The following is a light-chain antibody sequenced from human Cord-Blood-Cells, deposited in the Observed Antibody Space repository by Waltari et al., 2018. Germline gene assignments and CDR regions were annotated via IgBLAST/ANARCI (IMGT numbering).Light chain of an antibody. J-gene: IGKJ2*01. V-gene: IGKV1-39*01. CDR2: AES. CDR1: QSISSY. CDR3: QQSYSTPPYT. Sequence: DIQMTQSPSSLSASVGDRVTITCRASQSISSYLNWYQQKPGKPPKLLIYAESSLQSGVPSRFSGSGSGTEFTLTISSLQPEDFATYYCQQSYSTPPYTFGQVTKLEIK.